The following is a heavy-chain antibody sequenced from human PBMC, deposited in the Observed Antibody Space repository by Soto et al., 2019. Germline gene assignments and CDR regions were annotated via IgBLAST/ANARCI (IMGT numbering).Heavy chain of an antibody. CDR3: ATMRTSYLYYFDY. CDR2: VSDGGTT. V-gene: IGHV4-59*01. Sequence: WETLSLTCTVSGGSINSYYWSWIRQSPGKGLEWIGYVSDGGTTNDNPSLKSRVTISVDTSLSRFSLKLRSMTAADTAVYYCATMRTSYLYYFDYWGQGTLVTVSS. D-gene: IGHD2-2*01. CDR1: GGSINSYY. J-gene: IGHJ4*02.